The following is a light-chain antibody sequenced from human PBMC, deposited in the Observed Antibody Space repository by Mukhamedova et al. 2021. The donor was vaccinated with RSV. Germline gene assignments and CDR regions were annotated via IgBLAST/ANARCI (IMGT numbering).Light chain of an antibody. CDR3: QQYNNWPRT. Sequence: GERATLSCRASQSVSSSYLAWYQQKPGQAPRLLIYGASSRATGIPDRFSGSGSGTEFTLTISSMQSEDFAVYYCQQYNNWPRTFG. CDR2: GAS. V-gene: IGKV3D-15*01. CDR1: QSVSSSY. J-gene: IGKJ1*01.